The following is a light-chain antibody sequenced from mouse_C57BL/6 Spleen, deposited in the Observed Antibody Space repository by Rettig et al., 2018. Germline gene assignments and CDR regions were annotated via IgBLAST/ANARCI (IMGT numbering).Light chain of an antibody. V-gene: IGKV6-15*01. J-gene: IGKJ2*01. CDR1: QNVGTN. CDR2: SAS. CDR3: QQYNSYPYT. Sequence: DIVMTQSPKFMSTSVGDRVSVTCKASQNVGTNVAWYQQKPGQSPKALIYSASYRYSGVPDRFTGSGSGTDFTLTISNVQSEDLAEYFCQQYNSYPYTFGGGTKLEIK.